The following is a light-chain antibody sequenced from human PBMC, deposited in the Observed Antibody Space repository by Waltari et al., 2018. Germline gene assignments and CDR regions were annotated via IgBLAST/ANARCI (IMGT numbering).Light chain of an antibody. CDR2: KTS. CDR3: QQYHTFYT. Sequence: DIQMTQSPSTLSASVGDRVTITCRASQNINSWLAWYQQKPGKAPKLLSYKTSILEGGVPARFSGVGSETEFTRTISSLQPDDFATYYCQQYHTFYTFGQGTKLEIK. CDR1: QNINSW. J-gene: IGKJ2*01. V-gene: IGKV1-5*03.